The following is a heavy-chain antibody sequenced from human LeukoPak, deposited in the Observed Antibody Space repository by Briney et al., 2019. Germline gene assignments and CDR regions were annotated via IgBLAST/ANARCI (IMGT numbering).Heavy chain of an antibody. Sequence: SETLSLTCTVSGGSITAGGYFWSWIRQHPGKGLEWIGYIYHSGSTYYNPSLKSRVTISVDRSKNQFSLKLSSVTAADTAVYYCARGAKSYYGSGSYYPPDYWGQGTLVTVSS. V-gene: IGHV4-30-2*01. CDR2: IYHSGST. D-gene: IGHD3-10*01. J-gene: IGHJ4*02. CDR1: GGSITAGGYF. CDR3: ARGAKSYYGSGSYYPPDY.